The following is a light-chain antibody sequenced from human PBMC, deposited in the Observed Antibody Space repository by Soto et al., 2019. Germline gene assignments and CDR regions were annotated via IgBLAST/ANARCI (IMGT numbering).Light chain of an antibody. CDR1: SSDVGGYDY. J-gene: IGLJ1*01. CDR3: SSHTSGDTRV. V-gene: IGLV2-14*01. CDR2: EVT. Sequence: QSVLTQPASVSGSPGQSIAISCTGTSSDVGGYDYVSWYQQHPDKDPKLIIYEVTKRPSGVFNRFSGSKSGNTASLTISGLQPDDEADYYCSSHTSGDTRVFGSGTKLTVL.